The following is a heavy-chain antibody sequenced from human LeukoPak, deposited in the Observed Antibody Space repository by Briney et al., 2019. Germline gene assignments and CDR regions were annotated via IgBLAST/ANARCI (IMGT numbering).Heavy chain of an antibody. D-gene: IGHD3-22*01. V-gene: IGHV1-18*01. CDR2: ISAYNGNT. J-gene: IGHJ4*02. Sequence: GASVKVSCKASGYTFTSYGISWVRQAPGQGLKWMGWISAYNGNTNYAQKLQGRVTMTTDTSTSTAYMELRSLRSDDTAVYYCARDPISSGYYQPVDYWGQGTLVTVSS. CDR3: ARDPISSGYYQPVDY. CDR1: GYTFTSYG.